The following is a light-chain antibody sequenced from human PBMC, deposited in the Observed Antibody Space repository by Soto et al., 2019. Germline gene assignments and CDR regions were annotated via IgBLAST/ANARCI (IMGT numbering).Light chain of an antibody. Sequence: QAVVTQEPSLTVSPGGTVTLTCGSSTGAVTSGHFPYWIQQKPGQAPKTLIYDTYNKHSWTPARFSGSLLGGKAALTLSSAQPEDEADYYCLLIYGNSQVFGGGTKLTVL. CDR1: TGAVTSGHF. CDR3: LLIYGNSQV. V-gene: IGLV7-46*01. J-gene: IGLJ3*02. CDR2: DTY.